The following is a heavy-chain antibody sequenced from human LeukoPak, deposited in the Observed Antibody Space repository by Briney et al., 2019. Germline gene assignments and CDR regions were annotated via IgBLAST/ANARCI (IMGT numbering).Heavy chain of an antibody. CDR3: AKTTPWFGELFYFDY. CDR1: GFTFSSYG. V-gene: IGHV3-30*02. D-gene: IGHD3-10*01. CDR2: IRYDGSNK. J-gene: IGHJ4*02. Sequence: GGSLRLSCAASGFTFSSYGMHWVRQAPGKGLEWVAFIRYDGSNKYYADSVKGRFTISRDNSKNTLYLQMNSLRAEDTAVYYCAKTTPWFGELFYFDYWGQGTLVTVSS.